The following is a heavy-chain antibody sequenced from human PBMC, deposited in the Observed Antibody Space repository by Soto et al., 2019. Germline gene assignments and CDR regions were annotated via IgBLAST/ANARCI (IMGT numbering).Heavy chain of an antibody. CDR1: GFTFSTDG. CDR2: ISYDGTNK. D-gene: IGHD5-12*01. J-gene: IGHJ6*02. CDR3: AKDLQSYGAYDYYCYGMDV. Sequence: QVQLVESGGGEVQPGRSLTISCAASGFTFSTDGMHWVRQTPGKGLEWVAVISYDGTNKFYSDSVKGRFTISRDNFKNSLSLQMNSLRADDTAVYSWAKDLQSYGAYDYYCYGMDVWGLGTRVTVSS. V-gene: IGHV3-30*18.